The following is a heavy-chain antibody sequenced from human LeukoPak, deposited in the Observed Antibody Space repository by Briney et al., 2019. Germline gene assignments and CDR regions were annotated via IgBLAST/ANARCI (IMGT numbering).Heavy chain of an antibody. CDR1: GGSVTRYY. Sequence: PSETLSLTCTVSGGSVTRYYWSWIRQPPGKGLEWIGYIYYSGSTNYNPSLKSRVTISVDTSKNQLSLKLNSVTAADMAVYYCARMLYDAFDIWGQGTMVTVSS. J-gene: IGHJ3*02. D-gene: IGHD2-8*01. V-gene: IGHV4-59*02. CDR3: ARMLYDAFDI. CDR2: IYYSGST.